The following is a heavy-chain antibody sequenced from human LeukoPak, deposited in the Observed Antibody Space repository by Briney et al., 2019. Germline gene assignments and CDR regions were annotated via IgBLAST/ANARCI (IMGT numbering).Heavy chain of an antibody. CDR1: GYTFTSYD. CDR3: ARGPLVRLPSSFDP. CDR2: MNPISGNT. D-gene: IGHD3-16*02. J-gene: IGHJ5*02. V-gene: IGHV1-8*01. Sequence: ASVKVSCKASGYTFTSYDINWVRQATGQGLEWMGWMNPISGNTGSAQRFQGRITMTRDTSISTAYMELSSLRSEDTAVYYCARGPLVRLPSSFDPWGQGTLVTVSS.